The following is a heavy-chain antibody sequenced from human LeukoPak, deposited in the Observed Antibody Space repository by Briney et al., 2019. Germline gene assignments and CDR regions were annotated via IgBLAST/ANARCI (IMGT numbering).Heavy chain of an antibody. J-gene: IGHJ1*01. CDR1: GFTFSSYS. D-gene: IGHD6-13*01. V-gene: IGHV3-48*02. Sequence: GGSLRLSCAASGFTFSSYSMNWVRQAPGKGLEWVSYISSSSSTIYYADSVKGRFTISRDNAKNSLYLQMNSLRDEDTAVYYCARAAPYSSSFKYFQHWGQDTLVTVSS. CDR2: ISSSSSTI. CDR3: ARAAPYSSSFKYFQH.